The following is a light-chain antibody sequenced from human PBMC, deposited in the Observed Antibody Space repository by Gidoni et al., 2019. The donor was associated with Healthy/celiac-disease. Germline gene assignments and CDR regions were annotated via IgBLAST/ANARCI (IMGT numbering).Light chain of an antibody. J-gene: IGKJ1*01. Sequence: DIVMTQSPDTLSVSLGERATINCKSSQSVIYSSNNKNYLAWYQQKPGKPPKLLIYWASTRETGVPDRFSGSGSGTDFTLTISSLQAEDVAVYYCQQYYSNPRTFGQGTKVEIK. CDR3: QQYYSNPRT. CDR2: WAS. CDR1: QSVIYSSNNKNY. V-gene: IGKV4-1*01.